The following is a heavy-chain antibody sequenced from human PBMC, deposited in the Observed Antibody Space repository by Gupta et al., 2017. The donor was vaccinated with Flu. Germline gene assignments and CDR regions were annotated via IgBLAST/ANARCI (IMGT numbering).Heavy chain of an antibody. CDR3: ARGISNFRNPYPPRFGLDI. CDR2: ISPNSGDT. J-gene: IGHJ6*02. Sequence: QVQLVQSGVEVKRPGASVKVACKASGYTFTDHFIHWVRQAPGQGPEWMGRISPNSGDTDYAQKFQGWVTMTTDTSVNTAYMELNNLKSGGTAIYYCARGISNFRNPYPPRFGLDIWGQGTTVTVSS. CDR1: GYTFTDHF. D-gene: IGHD1-1*01. V-gene: IGHV1-2*04.